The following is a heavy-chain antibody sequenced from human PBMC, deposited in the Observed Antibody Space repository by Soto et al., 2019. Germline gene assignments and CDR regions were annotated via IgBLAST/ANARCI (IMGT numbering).Heavy chain of an antibody. CDR1: GGSISSGDYY. V-gene: IGHV4-30-4*01. D-gene: IGHD3-10*01. CDR3: ARYYYGSGSYQDY. CDR2: IYYSGST. J-gene: IGHJ4*02. Sequence: LTCTVSGGSISSGDYYWSWIRQPPGKGLEWIGYIYYSGSTYYNPSLKSRVTISVDTSNNQFSLKLTSVTAADTAMYYCARYYYGSGSYQDYWGQGTLVTVSS.